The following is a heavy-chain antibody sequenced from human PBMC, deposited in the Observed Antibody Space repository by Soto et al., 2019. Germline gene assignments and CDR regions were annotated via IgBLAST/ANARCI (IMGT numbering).Heavy chain of an antibody. Sequence: EVRLVESGGGAVRPGGSLRLSCEASGFTFDDYGMTWVSQAPGKGLEWVSGVNWNGGTTGYADSVKGRFTISRDNAKNQLFLQMNSLRADDTAFYYCARGGATARSYFYMDVWANGTTVTV. CDR1: GFTFDDYG. D-gene: IGHD1-26*01. CDR2: VNWNGGTT. J-gene: IGHJ6*03. CDR3: ARGGATARSYFYMDV. V-gene: IGHV3-20*04.